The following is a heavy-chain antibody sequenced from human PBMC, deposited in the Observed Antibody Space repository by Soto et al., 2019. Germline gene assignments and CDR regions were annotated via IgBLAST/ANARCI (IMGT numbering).Heavy chain of an antibody. D-gene: IGHD1-26*01. CDR3: GKGRSYYYYYGVDV. Sequence: GGSLRLSWAAAEFTFSSRAIGWVSQAPGKGLEWVSDIIDSGGSTYYADSVKGRFTISRDNSKSTLYLQMNSLRAEDTAVYYCGKGRSYYYYYGVDVWGQGTTVTVSS. V-gene: IGHV3-23*01. CDR1: EFTFSSRA. CDR2: IIDSGGST. J-gene: IGHJ6*02.